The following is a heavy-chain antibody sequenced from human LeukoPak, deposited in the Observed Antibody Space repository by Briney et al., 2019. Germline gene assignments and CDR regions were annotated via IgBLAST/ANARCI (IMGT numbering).Heavy chain of an antibody. V-gene: IGHV3-21*01. J-gene: IGHJ4*02. CDR3: ARTTDYSSGFDY. CDR2: ISTSSSYM. Sequence: PGGSLRLSCAASEFTFSRYSMNWVRQAPGKGLEWVSSISTSSSYMFYAASVKGRFTISRDNAKNSLYLQMNSLRADDTAVYYCARTTDYSSGFDYWGQGTPVTVSS. D-gene: IGHD6-19*01. CDR1: EFTFSRYS.